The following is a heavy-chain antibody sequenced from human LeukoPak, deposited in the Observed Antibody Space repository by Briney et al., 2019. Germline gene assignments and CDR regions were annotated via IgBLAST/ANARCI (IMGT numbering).Heavy chain of an antibody. CDR1: GFTFSTYW. D-gene: IGHD2-2*01. J-gene: IGHJ4*02. CDR3: ARVRCSSNSCFPDY. V-gene: IGHV3-7*01. Sequence: PAGGSLRLSCAASGFTFSTYWMSWVRQAPGKGLEWVANIKQDGSDKYYVDSVEGRFTISRDNAKNSLFLQMNSLRAEDTAVYYCARVRCSSNSCFPDYWGQGTLVTVSS. CDR2: IKQDGSDK.